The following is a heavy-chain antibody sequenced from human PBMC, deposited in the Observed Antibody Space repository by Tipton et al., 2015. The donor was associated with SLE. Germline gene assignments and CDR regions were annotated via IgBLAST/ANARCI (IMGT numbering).Heavy chain of an antibody. D-gene: IGHD6-19*01. Sequence: TLSLTCTVSGYSMRNAYYWGWIRQPPGKGLEWIGSIFHSGSTYFNPSLKSRVTISLDTSKNQFSLRLSSVTAADTAVYYCAKASAVAGRGGDSWGQGTLVTVSS. CDR1: GYSMRNAYY. CDR3: AKASAVAGRGGDS. J-gene: IGHJ4*02. CDR2: IFHSGST. V-gene: IGHV4-38-2*02.